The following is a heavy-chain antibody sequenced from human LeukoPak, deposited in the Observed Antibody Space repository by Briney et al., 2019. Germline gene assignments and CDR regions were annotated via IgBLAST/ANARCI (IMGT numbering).Heavy chain of an antibody. V-gene: IGHV4-39*01. CDR3: ASIKVWSGYSNFDY. CDR2: IYYSGST. D-gene: IGHD3-3*01. J-gene: IGHJ4*02. CDR1: GGSLSSSSYY. Sequence: PSETLSLTCTVSGGSLSSSSYYWGWIRQPPGKGLEWIGSIYYSGSTYYNPSLKSRVTISVDTSKNQFSLKLSSVTAADTAVYYCASIKVWSGYSNFDYGGQGTLVTVSS.